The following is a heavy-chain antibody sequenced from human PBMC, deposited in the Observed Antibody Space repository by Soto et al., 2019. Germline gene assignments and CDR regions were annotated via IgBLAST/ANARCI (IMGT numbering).Heavy chain of an antibody. CDR2: INAGNGNT. Sequence: ASVKVSCKASGYTFTSYAMHWVRQAPGQRLEWMGWINAGNGNTKYSQKFQGRVTITRDTSASTAYMELSSLRSEDTAVYYCARDWYSSSSSNFNWFDPWGQGTPVTVSS. V-gene: IGHV1-3*01. CDR3: ARDWYSSSSSNFNWFDP. J-gene: IGHJ5*02. D-gene: IGHD6-6*01. CDR1: GYTFTSYA.